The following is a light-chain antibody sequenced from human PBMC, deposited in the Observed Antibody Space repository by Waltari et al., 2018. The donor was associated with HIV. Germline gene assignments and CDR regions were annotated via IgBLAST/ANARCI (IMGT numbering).Light chain of an antibody. CDR2: GAS. CDR1: QGISRN. J-gene: IGKJ2*01. V-gene: IGKV3-15*01. Sequence: IVITQSPSTLSVSPGHRAPLSCRPSQGISRNLVRYQQKPGHAPRLIIYGASTRATGIPARFSGSGSGTEFTLTSSSLQSEDFAVYYGQQYKDWPLYTFGQGTKLDIK. CDR3: QQYKDWPLYT.